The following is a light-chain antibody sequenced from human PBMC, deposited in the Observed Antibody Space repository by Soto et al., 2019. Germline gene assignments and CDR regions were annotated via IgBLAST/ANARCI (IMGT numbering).Light chain of an antibody. Sequence: QSVLTQPASVSGSPGQSITISSTGTSSDVGGYNYVSWYQQHPGKAPKLMIYEVSNRPSGVSNRFSGSKSGNTGSLTISGLQVEDEADYYCNSYTSSSTLWVFGGGTKLTVL. J-gene: IGLJ3*02. CDR3: NSYTSSSTLWV. CDR1: SSDVGGYNY. CDR2: EVS. V-gene: IGLV2-14*01.